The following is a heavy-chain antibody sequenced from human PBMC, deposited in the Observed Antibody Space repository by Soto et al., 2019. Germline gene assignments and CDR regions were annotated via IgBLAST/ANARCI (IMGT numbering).Heavy chain of an antibody. CDR1: GGSIRSGSHY. Sequence: SETLSLTCTVSGGSIRSGSHYWSWIRQHPGKGLEWIGYIYYSGSTYYNPSLKSRITISISTSKNQFSLKLTSVTAADTAVYYCAREGGDGIDYWGQGALVTVSS. D-gene: IGHD3-16*01. J-gene: IGHJ4*02. CDR2: IYYSGST. CDR3: AREGGDGIDY. V-gene: IGHV4-31*03.